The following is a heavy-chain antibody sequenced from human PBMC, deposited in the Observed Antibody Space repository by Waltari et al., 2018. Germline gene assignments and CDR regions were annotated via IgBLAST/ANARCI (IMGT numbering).Heavy chain of an antibody. Sequence: QVQLVQSGAEVKKPGDPVKVYCKASGYIFIDHYIHWIRQAPGQGPEWVGQINPKSRVTTQAQNFQGRVTMTSDTSVNTAYMQLTSLTSGDTALVYCAREVVRTTMVDPWGQGTLVTVSS. V-gene: IGHV1-2*06. D-gene: IGHD1-1*01. CDR3: AREVVRTTMVDP. J-gene: IGHJ5*02. CDR1: GYIFIDHY. CDR2: INPKSRVT.